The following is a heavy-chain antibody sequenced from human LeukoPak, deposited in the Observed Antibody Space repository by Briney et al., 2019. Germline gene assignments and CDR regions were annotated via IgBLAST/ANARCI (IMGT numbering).Heavy chain of an antibody. Sequence: ASVKVSCKASGYTFTDYYMHWVRQAPGQGLEWMGWINPNSGGTSFAQKFLGRVTMTRDTSISTAYMELSRLRYDDTAVYYCARFVTATQAYYYYGMDVWGQGTTVTVSS. CDR2: INPNSGGT. V-gene: IGHV1-2*02. D-gene: IGHD1/OR15-1a*01. CDR3: ARFVTATQAYYYYGMDV. J-gene: IGHJ6*02. CDR1: GYTFTDYY.